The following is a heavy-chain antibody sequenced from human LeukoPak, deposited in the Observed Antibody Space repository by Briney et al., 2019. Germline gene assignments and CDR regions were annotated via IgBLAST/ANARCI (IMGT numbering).Heavy chain of an antibody. Sequence: ASVKVSCKASGYTLTGYYMHWVRQAPGQGLEWMGWMSPNSGGTKYAQKFQGRVTMTRDTSISTAYMELSRLTSADTAMYYCARDKLGLGELSLYDQWGQGTLVTVSS. CDR3: ARDKLGLGELSLYDQ. V-gene: IGHV1-2*02. CDR1: GYTLTGYY. J-gene: IGHJ5*02. D-gene: IGHD3-16*02. CDR2: MSPNSGGT.